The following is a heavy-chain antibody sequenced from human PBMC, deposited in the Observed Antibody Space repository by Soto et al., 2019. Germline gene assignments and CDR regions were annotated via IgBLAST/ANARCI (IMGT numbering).Heavy chain of an antibody. CDR3: ARLNYDFWSGYYLNWFDP. Sequence: SETLTLTCTVSDGSISNFYWSWIRQPPGKGLEWIGYISSSGNTNYNPSLRSRVSISVDTSKNQFSLNLTSVTAADTAVYYCARLNYDFWSGYYLNWFDPWGQGTLVTVSS. J-gene: IGHJ5*02. D-gene: IGHD3-3*01. CDR2: ISSSGNT. V-gene: IGHV4-59*01. CDR1: DGSISNFY.